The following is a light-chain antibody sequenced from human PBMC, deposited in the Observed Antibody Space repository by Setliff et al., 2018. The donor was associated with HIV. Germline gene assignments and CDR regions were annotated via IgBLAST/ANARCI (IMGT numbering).Light chain of an antibody. CDR1: TSDIGTYNR. Sequence: QSALTQPPSVSGSPGQSIIISCTGTTSDIGTYNRVSWYQQHPGKAPKLMIYDVSKRPSGVPDRFSGSKSGDTASLTISGLQSEDEADYYCCSYAGTDTYIFGTGTKGTVL. CDR3: CSYAGTDTYI. V-gene: IGLV2-11*01. CDR2: DVS. J-gene: IGLJ1*01.